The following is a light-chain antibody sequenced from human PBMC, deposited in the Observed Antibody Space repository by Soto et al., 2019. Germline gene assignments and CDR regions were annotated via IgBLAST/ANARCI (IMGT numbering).Light chain of an antibody. CDR2: WAS. CDR1: HSALYSSNNKNY. V-gene: IGKV4-1*01. J-gene: IGKJ1*01. Sequence: ILMTQSPDSLSVSLGDRATIKSKSSHSALYSSNNKNYLAWYQQKPGQPPKLLIYWASTRESGVPDRFSGSGSGTDFTLTISSLQAEDVAVYYCQKYYSTPKTFGQGTKVDIK. CDR3: QKYYSTPKT.